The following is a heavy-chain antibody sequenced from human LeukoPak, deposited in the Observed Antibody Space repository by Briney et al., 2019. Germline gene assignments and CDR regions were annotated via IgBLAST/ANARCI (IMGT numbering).Heavy chain of an antibody. Sequence: SVKVSCKASGGTFSSYAISWVRQAPGQGLEWMGGIIPIFGTANYAQKFQGRVTMTRDTSISTAYMELSRLRSDDTAVYYCARPLGYFDWLGYYWGQGTLVTVSS. V-gene: IGHV1-69*05. CDR1: GGTFSSYA. CDR2: IIPIFGTA. J-gene: IGHJ4*02. CDR3: ARPLGYFDWLGYY. D-gene: IGHD3-9*01.